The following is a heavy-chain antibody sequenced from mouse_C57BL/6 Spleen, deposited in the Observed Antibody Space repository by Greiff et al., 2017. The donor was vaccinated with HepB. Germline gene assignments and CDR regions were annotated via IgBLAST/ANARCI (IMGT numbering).Heavy chain of an antibody. D-gene: IGHD3-2*02. CDR1: GYTFTSYD. V-gene: IGHV1-85*01. Sequence: VQLVESGPELVKPGASVKLSCKASGYTFTSYDINWVKQRPGQGLEWIGWIYPRDGSTKYNEKFKGKATLTVDTSSSTAYMELHSLTSEDSAVYFCDSGYGAWFAYWGQGTLVTVSA. CDR3: DSGYGAWFAY. CDR2: IYPRDGST. J-gene: IGHJ3*01.